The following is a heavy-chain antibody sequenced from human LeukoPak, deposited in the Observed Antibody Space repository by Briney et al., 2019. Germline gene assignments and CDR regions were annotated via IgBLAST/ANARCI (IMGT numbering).Heavy chain of an antibody. V-gene: IGHV3-74*01. J-gene: IGHJ4*02. CDR2: INSDGSST. CDR3: TRTRAMATIDY. CDR1: GFTFSSYW. D-gene: IGHD5-24*01. Sequence: PGGSLRLSCAASGFTFSSYWMHWVRQAPGKGLVWVSRINSDGSSTSYADSVKGRFTISRDNAKNTLYLQMNSLRAEDTAVYYCTRTRAMATIDYWGQGTLVTVSS.